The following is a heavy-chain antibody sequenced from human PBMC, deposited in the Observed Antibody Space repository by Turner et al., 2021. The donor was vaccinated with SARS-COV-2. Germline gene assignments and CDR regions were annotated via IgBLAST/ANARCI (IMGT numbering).Heavy chain of an antibody. V-gene: IGHV3-21*01. Sequence: EVQLVASGGGLVKPGASLRLSCAASGITFSSYSMNWVRQAPGKGLEWVSSITSSSSYIYYADSVKGRFTISRDNAKNSLYLKMNSLRAEKTAVYYCATIAAAGIAVYHYYGMDVWGQGTTVTVSS. CDR3: ATIAAAGIAVYHYYGMDV. D-gene: IGHD6-13*01. CDR1: GITFSSYS. J-gene: IGHJ6*02. CDR2: ITSSSSYI.